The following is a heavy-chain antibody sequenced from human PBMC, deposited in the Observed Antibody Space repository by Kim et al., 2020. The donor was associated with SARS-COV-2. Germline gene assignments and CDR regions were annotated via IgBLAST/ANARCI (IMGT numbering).Heavy chain of an antibody. CDR1: GFTFSNYA. CDR2: ISASGGST. V-gene: IGHV3-23*01. Sequence: GGSLRLSCEASGFTFSNYAVGWVRQAPGRELEWVSTISASGGSTYYADSVKGRFTISRDNSKNTLYLQMNSLRAEDTAVYYCAIDCILTDYYAGYWGQGTLVTVSS. J-gene: IGHJ4*02. D-gene: IGHD3-9*01. CDR3: AIDCILTDYYAGY.